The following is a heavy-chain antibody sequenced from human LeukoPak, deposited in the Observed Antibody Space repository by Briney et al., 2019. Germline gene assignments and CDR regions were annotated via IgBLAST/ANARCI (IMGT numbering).Heavy chain of an antibody. J-gene: IGHJ6*03. V-gene: IGHV4-59*01. CDR3: ARVYDSGSQAYFYYMDV. CDR1: GGSIRGYY. Sequence: SETLSLTCNVSGGSIRGYYWSWIRQPPGKGLEWVGYIYSSGSTNYNPSLKSRVTMSVDTSKNQFSLKVNSVTAADTAVYYCARVYDSGSQAYFYYMDVWGKGTTVTISS. CDR2: IYSSGST. D-gene: IGHD3-10*01.